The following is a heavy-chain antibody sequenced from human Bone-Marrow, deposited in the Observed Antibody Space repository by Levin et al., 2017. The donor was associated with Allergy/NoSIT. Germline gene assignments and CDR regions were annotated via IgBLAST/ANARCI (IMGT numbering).Heavy chain of an antibody. D-gene: IGHD6-13*01. J-gene: IGHJ6*02. CDR1: GFTFSSYS. CDR3: GRKDSSSWYSGYYYGLDV. V-gene: IGHV3-21*01. CDR2: ISGSSNYI. Sequence: GGSLRLSCAVSGFTFSSYSMTWVRQAPGKGLEWVSSISGSSNYIFYADSLKGRFTISRDNAKNSLYLQMNSLRAEDTAVYDCGRKDSSSWYSGYYYGLDVWGQGTTVPVSS.